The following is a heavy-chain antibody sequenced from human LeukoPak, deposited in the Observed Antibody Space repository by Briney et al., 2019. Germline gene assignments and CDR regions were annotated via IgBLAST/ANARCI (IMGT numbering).Heavy chain of an antibody. CDR2: IYYSGST. D-gene: IGHD6-13*01. CDR3: ARGVYIAAAQYGY. J-gene: IGHJ4*02. V-gene: IGHV4-59*01. Sequence: SETLSLTCTVFGGSISSYYWSWIRQPPGKGLEWIGFIYYSGSTYYNPSLKGRVTMSVDTSKNQVSLKLSSVTAADTAVYYCARGVYIAAAQYGYWGQGTLVTVSS. CDR1: GGSISSYY.